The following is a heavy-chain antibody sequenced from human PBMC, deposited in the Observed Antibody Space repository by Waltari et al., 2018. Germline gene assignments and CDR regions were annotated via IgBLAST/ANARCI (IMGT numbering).Heavy chain of an antibody. CDR3: ARHPGGWGAFDY. CDR2: FDYDGST. D-gene: IGHD3-16*01. Sequence: QVQLQESGPGLVQPSDTLSLTCTVPGGSISSSAYYWSWVRQPPGKSREWIGYFDYDGSTNYNPSLRSRVTISADTSKNQFFLMLSSVTTADTAQYYCARHPGGWGAFDYWGQGPLVTVSS. V-gene: IGHV4-61*08. J-gene: IGHJ4*02. CDR1: GGSISSSAYY.